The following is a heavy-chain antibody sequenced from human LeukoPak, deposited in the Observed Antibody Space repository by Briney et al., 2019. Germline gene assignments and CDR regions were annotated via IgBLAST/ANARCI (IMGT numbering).Heavy chain of an antibody. CDR1: GFIFNNYA. CDR2: ISWNSGSI. Sequence: GGSLRLSCAGSGFIFNNYAMHWVRQPPGKGLEWVSGISWNSGSIDYADSVKGRFTISRDNAKNFLYLQMNSLRVEDTAFYYRAKDNRRHYTSGPNPDSLHWGQGALVTVSS. D-gene: IGHD6-19*01. J-gene: IGHJ4*02. CDR3: AKDNRRHYTSGPNPDSLH. V-gene: IGHV3-9*01.